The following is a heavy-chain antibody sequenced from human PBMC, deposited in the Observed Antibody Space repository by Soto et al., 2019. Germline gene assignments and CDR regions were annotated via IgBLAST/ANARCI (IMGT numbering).Heavy chain of an antibody. V-gene: IGHV4-59*01. CDR1: GDSIRSYY. CDR2: INYSGST. J-gene: IGHJ6*02. Sequence: QVQLQESGPGLVKPSETLSLTCTVSGDSIRSYYWTWIRQPPGKGLELIGYINYSGSTRYNPSLKRLATISVDMSKNQFSLKLSSVIAADAGEYCCAGAYGGSGDGLDVWGQGTAVTVSS. D-gene: IGHD2-21*02. CDR3: AGAYGGSGDGLDV.